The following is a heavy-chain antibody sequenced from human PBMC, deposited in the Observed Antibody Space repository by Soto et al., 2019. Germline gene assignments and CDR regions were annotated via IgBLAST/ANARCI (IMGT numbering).Heavy chain of an antibody. J-gene: IGHJ4*02. Sequence: GGSLRLSCAASGFTFSSYAMHWVRQAPGKGLEWVAVISYDGSNKYYADSVKGRFTISRDNSKNTLYLQTNSLRAEDTAVYYCARDPGVYDSSGYLFDYWGQGTLVTVSS. CDR1: GFTFSSYA. CDR3: ARDPGVYDSSGYLFDY. CDR2: ISYDGSNK. V-gene: IGHV3-30-3*01. D-gene: IGHD3-22*01.